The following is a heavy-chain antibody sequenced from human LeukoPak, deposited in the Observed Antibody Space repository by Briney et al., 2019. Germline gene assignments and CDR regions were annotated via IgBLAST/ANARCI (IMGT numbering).Heavy chain of an antibody. CDR2: ISGSGGST. J-gene: IGHJ6*02. D-gene: IGHD3-10*01. CDR1: GFTFSSYA. Sequence: GGSLRLSRAASGFTFSSYAMSWVRQAPGKGLEWVSAISGSGGSTYYADSVKGRFTISRDNSKNTLYLQMNSLRAEDTAVYYCAKKFARYYGMDVWGQGTTVTVSS. V-gene: IGHV3-23*01. CDR3: AKKFARYYGMDV.